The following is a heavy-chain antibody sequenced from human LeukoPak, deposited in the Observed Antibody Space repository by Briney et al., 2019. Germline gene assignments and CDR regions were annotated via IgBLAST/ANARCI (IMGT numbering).Heavy chain of an antibody. D-gene: IGHD3-10*01. CDR2: IYNSGSI. CDR1: GGSISSYY. J-gene: IGHJ4*02. Sequence: KPSETLSLNCTVSGGSISSYYWSWIRQPPGKGLEWIGYIYNSGSIKYNPSLKSRVTISVDTSKNQFSLNLSSVTAADTAVYYCARDVGSEFDYRGQGTLVTVSS. CDR3: ARDVGSEFDY. V-gene: IGHV4-59*01.